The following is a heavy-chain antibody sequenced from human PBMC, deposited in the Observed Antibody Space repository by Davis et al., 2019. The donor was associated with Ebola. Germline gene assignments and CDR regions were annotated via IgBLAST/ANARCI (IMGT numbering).Heavy chain of an antibody. J-gene: IGHJ4*02. CDR3: ATSGGGYYDSWSGYPPLIL. V-gene: IGHV3-53*01. CDR1: GFTVSTNY. Sequence: PGGFLRLSCAASGFTVSTNYMSWVRQAPGKGLEWVSVIYSGGSTYYADSVKGRFTISRDNSKNTLYLQMTSLRPEDTAVYYCATSGGGYYDSWSGYPPLILWGQGTLVTVSS. CDR2: IYSGGST. D-gene: IGHD3-3*01.